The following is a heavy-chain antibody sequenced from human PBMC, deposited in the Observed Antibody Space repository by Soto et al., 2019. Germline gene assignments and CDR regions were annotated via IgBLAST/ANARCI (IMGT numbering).Heavy chain of an antibody. Sequence: QVHLVQSGAEVKKPGASVKVSCKASGYTFTSYGITWVRQAHGQGFEWMGWSSAHNGNTDYAQKLQGRGSVTRDTSTSTAYMELRSLISADTAVYYCARGRYGDYWGQGALVTVSS. D-gene: IGHD1-1*01. CDR3: ARGRYGDY. V-gene: IGHV1-18*01. CDR1: GYTFTSYG. J-gene: IGHJ4*02. CDR2: SSAHNGNT.